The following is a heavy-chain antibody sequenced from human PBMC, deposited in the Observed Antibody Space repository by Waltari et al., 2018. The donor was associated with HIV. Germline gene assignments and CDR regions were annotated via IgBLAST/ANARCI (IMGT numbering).Heavy chain of an antibody. CDR3: ARAVGYDYVWGSYADF. D-gene: IGHD3-16*01. CDR2: GDHTGST. Sequence: QVQLHQWGAGLLKPSETLSLTCAVYTDDGPSFSAYWWSFRDYYWTWMRQSPVKGLEWIGEGDHTGSTNYNGAFRGRVSVSVDTSKKQFSLRLSSVSDADTAVYFCARAVGYDYVWGSYADFWAQGTQVTVSS. J-gene: IGHJ4*02. V-gene: IGHV4-34*01. CDR1: TDDGPSFSAYWWSFRDYY.